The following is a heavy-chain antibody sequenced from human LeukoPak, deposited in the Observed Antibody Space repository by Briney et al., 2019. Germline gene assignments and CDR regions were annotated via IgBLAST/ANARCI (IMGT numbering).Heavy chain of an antibody. J-gene: IGHJ4*02. Sequence: GGSLRLSRAVSRLTLSSYVMNWVGQAPGKGVEWVSGMSGCGDGTYYADTAKGRLTISRDNSKNTLYLQMNSLRAEDTAVYYCAKSVQFSTAGNLYYFDYWGQGTLVTVSS. CDR2: MSGCGDGT. CDR3: AKSVQFSTAGNLYYFDY. CDR1: RLTLSSYV. V-gene: IGHV3-23*01. D-gene: IGHD6-13*01.